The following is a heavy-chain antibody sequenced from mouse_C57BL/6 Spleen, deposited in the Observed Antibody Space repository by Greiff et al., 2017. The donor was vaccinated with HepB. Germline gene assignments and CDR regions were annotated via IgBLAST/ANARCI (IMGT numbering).Heavy chain of an antibody. D-gene: IGHD2-4*01. J-gene: IGHJ1*03. V-gene: IGHV1-63*01. CDR3: ARSGYEYDYPVYFDV. CDR2: IYPGGGYT. CDR1: GYTFTNYW. Sequence: VQLQQSGAELVRPGTSVKMSCKASGYTFTNYWIGWAKQRPGHGLEWIGDIYPGGGYTNYNEKFKGKATLTADKSSSTAYMQFSSLTSEDSAIYYCARSGYEYDYPVYFDVWGTGTTVTVAS.